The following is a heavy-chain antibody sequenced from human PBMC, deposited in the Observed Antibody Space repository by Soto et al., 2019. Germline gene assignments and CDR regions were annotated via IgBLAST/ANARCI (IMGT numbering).Heavy chain of an antibody. Sequence: QPPGKGLEWIGYIYYSGSTYYNPSLKSRVTISVDTSKNQFSLKLSSVTAADTAVYYCARHSGWYYFDYWGQGTLITVSS. D-gene: IGHD6-19*01. CDR3: ARHSGWYYFDY. CDR2: IYYSGST. V-gene: IGHV4-30-4*01. J-gene: IGHJ4*02.